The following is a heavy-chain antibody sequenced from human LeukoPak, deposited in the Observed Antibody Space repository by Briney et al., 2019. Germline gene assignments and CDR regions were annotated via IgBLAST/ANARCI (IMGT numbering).Heavy chain of an antibody. J-gene: IGHJ3*02. CDR2: INPNSGGT. CDR1: GGTFSSYA. CDR3: ATNIVVVPAAPDAFDI. V-gene: IGHV1-2*02. Sequence: EASVKVSCKASGGTFSSYAISWVRQAPGQGLEWMGWINPNSGGTNYAQKFQGRVTMTRDTSISTAYMELSRLRSDDTAVCYCATNIVVVPAAPDAFDIWGQGTMVTVSS. D-gene: IGHD2-2*01.